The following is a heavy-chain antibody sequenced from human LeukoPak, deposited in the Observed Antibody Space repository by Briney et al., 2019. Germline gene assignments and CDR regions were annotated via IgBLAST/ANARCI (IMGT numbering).Heavy chain of an antibody. J-gene: IGHJ4*02. D-gene: IGHD2-15*01. CDR1: GYTFTSYY. CDR2: INPNSGGT. Sequence: ASVKVSCKASGYTFTSYYMHWVRQAPGQGLEWMGRINPNSGGTNYAQKFQGRVTMTRDTSISTAYMELSRLRSDDTAVYYCARGRSGGNAFDYWGQGTLVTVSS. CDR3: ARGRSGGNAFDY. V-gene: IGHV1-2*06.